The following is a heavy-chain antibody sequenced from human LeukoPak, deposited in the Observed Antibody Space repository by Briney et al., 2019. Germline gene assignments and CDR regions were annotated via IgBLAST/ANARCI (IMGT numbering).Heavy chain of an antibody. D-gene: IGHD3-3*01. J-gene: IGHJ4*02. Sequence: PGGSLRLSCAASGFTFSSYAMSWVRQARGKGLEWVSYISRSGTIISYADSVKGRFTISRDNAKNSLYLQMNSLRAEDTAVYYCARERDDYYFDYWGQGTLVTVSS. V-gene: IGHV3-48*03. CDR2: ISRSGTII. CDR1: GFTFSSYA. CDR3: ARERDDYYFDY.